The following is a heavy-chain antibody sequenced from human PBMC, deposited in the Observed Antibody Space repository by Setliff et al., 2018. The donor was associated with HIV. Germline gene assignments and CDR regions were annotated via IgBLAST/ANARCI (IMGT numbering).Heavy chain of an antibody. CDR1: GDSISTDY. CDR2: IYNSAST. J-gene: IGHJ5*02. D-gene: IGHD6-19*01. CDR3: ATQRSFGRAFEAVAGSFDP. Sequence: SETLSLTCTVSGDSISTDYWTWIRQPPGKGLEWIGYIYNSASTSYNPSPKSRVTISVDTSKNELSLKLRSVTAADTAVYYCATQRSFGRAFEAVAGSFDPWGQGTLVTVSS. V-gene: IGHV4-59*08.